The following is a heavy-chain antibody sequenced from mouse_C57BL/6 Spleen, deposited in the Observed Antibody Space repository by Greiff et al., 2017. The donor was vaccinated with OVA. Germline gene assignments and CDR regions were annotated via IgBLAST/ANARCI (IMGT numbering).Heavy chain of an antibody. Sequence: VQLQQPGAELVRPGTSVKLSCKASGYTLTSYWMYWVKQSPGQGLEWIGVIDPSDSYTNYNQKFKGKATLTVDTSSSTAYMQRSSLTSEDSAVYYCASSEELAWYFDVWGTGTTVTVSS. CDR3: ASSEELAWYFDV. V-gene: IGHV1-59*01. CDR2: IDPSDSYT. D-gene: IGHD4-1*01. J-gene: IGHJ1*03. CDR1: GYTLTSYW.